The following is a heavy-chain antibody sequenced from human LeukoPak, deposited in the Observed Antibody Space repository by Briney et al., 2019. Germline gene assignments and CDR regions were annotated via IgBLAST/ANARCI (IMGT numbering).Heavy chain of an antibody. CDR1: GGSISSYY. CDR3: AREGGGYSSSSSHFDY. J-gene: IGHJ4*02. V-gene: IGHV4-59*01. Sequence: PSETLSLTCTVSGGSISSYYWSWIRQPPGKGLEWIGYIYYSGSTNYNPSLKSRVTISVDTSKNQFSLKLSSVTAADTAVYYCAREGGGYSSSSSHFDYWGQGTLVTVSS. CDR2: IYYSGST. D-gene: IGHD6-6*01.